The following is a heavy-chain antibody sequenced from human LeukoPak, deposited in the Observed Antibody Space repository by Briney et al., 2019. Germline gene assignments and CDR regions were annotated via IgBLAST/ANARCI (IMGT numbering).Heavy chain of an antibody. D-gene: IGHD1-26*01. J-gene: IGHJ4*02. Sequence: PGGSLRLSCAASGFTFSDYYMSWVRQAPGKGLEWVSAISGSGGSTYYADSVKGRFTISRDNSKNMLYLQMNSLRAEDTAVYYCAKARPPIVGATTFDYWGQGTLVTVSS. CDR1: GFTFSDYY. V-gene: IGHV3-23*01. CDR3: AKARPPIVGATTFDY. CDR2: ISGSGGST.